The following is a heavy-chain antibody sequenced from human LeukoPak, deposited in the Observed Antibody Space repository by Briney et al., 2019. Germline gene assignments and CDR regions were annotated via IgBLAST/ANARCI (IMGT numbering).Heavy chain of an antibody. CDR3: ARGRARYQLLSRAYNWFDP. Sequence: SETLSLTCTVSGGSISSTNYYWGWLRQPPGKGLEWIGSIHYSGNTYYNPSLKSRVTISVDTSKNQFSLKLSSVTAADTAVYYCARGRARYQLLSRAYNWFDPWGQGTLVTVSS. V-gene: IGHV4-39*07. D-gene: IGHD2-2*01. J-gene: IGHJ5*02. CDR1: GGSISSTNYY. CDR2: IHYSGNT.